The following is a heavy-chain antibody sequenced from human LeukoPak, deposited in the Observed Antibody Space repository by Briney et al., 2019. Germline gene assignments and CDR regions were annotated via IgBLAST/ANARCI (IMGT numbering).Heavy chain of an antibody. D-gene: IGHD2-2*01. V-gene: IGHV3-74*01. J-gene: IGHJ3*02. CDR3: TRVGYCATTSCRTAFDI. CDR1: GFTFSTYW. Sequence: HSGGSLRLSCAVSGFTFSTYWMHWVRQVAGKGLVWVSRINTDGSSTSYADSVKGRFTISRDNAKNTLYLQMNSLRAEDTAVYYSTRVGYCATTSCRTAFDIWGQGTMVTVSS. CDR2: INTDGSST.